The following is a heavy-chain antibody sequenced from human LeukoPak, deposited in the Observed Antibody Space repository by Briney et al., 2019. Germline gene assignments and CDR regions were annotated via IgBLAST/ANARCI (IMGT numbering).Heavy chain of an antibody. CDR2: IHSGGST. CDR3: ATYHSGSYLGY. V-gene: IGHV3-53*01. CDR1: GFTVSSNN. Sequence: GRSLRLSCAASGFTVSSNNMHWVRQAPGKGLEWVSVIHSGGSTYYADSVKGRFAISRDNSKNTLYLQMNSLRAEDTAVYYCATYHSGSYLGYWGQGTLVTVSS. D-gene: IGHD3-10*01. J-gene: IGHJ4*02.